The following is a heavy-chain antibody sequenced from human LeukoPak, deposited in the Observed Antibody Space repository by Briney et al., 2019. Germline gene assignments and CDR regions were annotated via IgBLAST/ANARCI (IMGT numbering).Heavy chain of an antibody. CDR3: ARGRDGYNSNY. V-gene: IGHV1-69*05. J-gene: IGHJ4*02. D-gene: IGHD5-24*01. CDR2: IIPIFGTA. Sequence: SVKVSCKASGGTFSSYAIGWVRQAPGQGLEWTGGIIPIFGTANYAQKFQGRVTITTDESTSTAYMELSSLRSEDTAVYYCARGRDGYNSNYWGQGTLVTVSS. CDR1: GGTFSSYA.